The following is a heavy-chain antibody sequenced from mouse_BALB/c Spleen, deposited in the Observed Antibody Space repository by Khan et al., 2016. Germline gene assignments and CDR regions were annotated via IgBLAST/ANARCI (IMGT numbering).Heavy chain of an antibody. V-gene: IGHV1-4*02. D-gene: IGHD1-1*01. Sequence: QVQLKQSAAELARPGASVKMSCKASGYTFISYTMHWVKQRPGQGLEWIGYINPSSGYTEYNQKFKDKTTLTADKSSSTANMQLSSLTSEDSAVYFCSREYFYGSSPLDYWGQGTTLTVSS. J-gene: IGHJ2*01. CDR3: SREYFYGSSPLDY. CDR2: INPSSGYT. CDR1: GYTFISYT.